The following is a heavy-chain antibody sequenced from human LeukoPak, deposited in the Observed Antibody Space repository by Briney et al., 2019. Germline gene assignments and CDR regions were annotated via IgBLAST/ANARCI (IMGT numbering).Heavy chain of an antibody. V-gene: IGHV3-23*01. Sequence: PGGSLRLSCAASGFTFSSYGMSWVRQAPGKGLEWVSAISGSGGSTYYADSVKGRFTISRDNSKNTLYLQMNSLRAEDTAVYYCAKGHYGGVIRILFDYWGQGTLVTVSS. CDR2: ISGSGGST. CDR1: GFTFSSYG. CDR3: AKGHYGGVIRILFDY. J-gene: IGHJ4*02. D-gene: IGHD3-10*01.